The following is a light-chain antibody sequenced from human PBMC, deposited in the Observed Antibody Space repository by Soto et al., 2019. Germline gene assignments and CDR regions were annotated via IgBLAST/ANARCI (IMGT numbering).Light chain of an antibody. Sequence: EIVLTQSPGTLSLSPGERATLSCRASQSVDSSYLAWYQQKFGQAPKLLIYGASNRATGIPDRFSGSGSGTFFTLTISRLEAEDVADYYWHQDGSPKVTFGRGTKVEIK. CDR2: GAS. CDR3: HQDGSPKVT. J-gene: IGKJ4*01. CDR1: QSVDSSY. V-gene: IGKV3-20*01.